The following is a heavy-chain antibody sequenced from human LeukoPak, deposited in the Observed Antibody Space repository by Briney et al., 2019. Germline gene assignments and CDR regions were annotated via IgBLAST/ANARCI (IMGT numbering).Heavy chain of an antibody. J-gene: IGHJ6*03. D-gene: IGHD2-15*01. CDR2: IKEDGSEK. CDR3: AKDDFDCSGGSYSEYYYYYYYMDV. Sequence: PGGSLRLSCVGSGFTFSTYWMTWVRQAPGKGLEWVANIKEDGSEKYYVDSVKGRFTISRDNSKNTLYLQMNSLRAEDTAVYYCAKDDFDCSGGSYSEYYYYYYYMDVWGKGTTVTVSS. V-gene: IGHV3-7*01. CDR1: GFTFSTYW.